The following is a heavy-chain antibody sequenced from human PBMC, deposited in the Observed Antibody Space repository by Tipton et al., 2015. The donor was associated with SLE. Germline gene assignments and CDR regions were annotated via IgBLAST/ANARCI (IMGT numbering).Heavy chain of an antibody. CDR3: ARDTETDSDFWSVSNWFDP. V-gene: IGHV4-39*07. CDR1: GVSISSRSYY. D-gene: IGHD3-3*01. Sequence: GLVKPSETLSLICTVSGVSISSRSYYWGWIRQPPGKGLEWIGSISYSGRTYYNPSLKSRLTISVDTSKNQFSLNLSSVTAADAAMYFCARDTETDSDFWSVSNWFDPWGQGILVAVSS. CDR2: ISYSGRT. J-gene: IGHJ5*02.